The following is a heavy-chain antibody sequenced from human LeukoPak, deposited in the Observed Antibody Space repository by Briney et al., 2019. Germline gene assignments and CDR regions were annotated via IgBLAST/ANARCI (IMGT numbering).Heavy chain of an antibody. V-gene: IGHV4-59*11. D-gene: IGHD3-3*01. CDR3: ARAMSGYSTFDY. Sequence: SETLSLTCTVSGGSISSHYWTWIRQPPGKGLEYIGYIYYSGGTNYNPSLKSRVTISVDTSKNQFSLKLSSVTAADTAVYYCARAMSGYSTFDYWGQGTLVTVSS. CDR1: GGSISSHY. J-gene: IGHJ4*02. CDR2: IYYSGGT.